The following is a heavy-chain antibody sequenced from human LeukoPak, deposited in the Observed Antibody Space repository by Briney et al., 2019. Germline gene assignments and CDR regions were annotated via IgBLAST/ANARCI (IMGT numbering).Heavy chain of an antibody. CDR3: ARLTLTGETLGWFDP. Sequence: FGPTLVNPTQTLALTCTFSAFSLSTSGMCVSLIRQPPGKAMEWLARIDWDDDKYYSTSLKTRLTISKDTSKNQVVLTMTNMDPVDTATYYCARLTLTGETLGWFDPWGQGTLVTVSS. D-gene: IGHD7-27*01. CDR2: IDWDDDK. J-gene: IGHJ5*02. V-gene: IGHV2-70*11. CDR1: AFSLSTSGMC.